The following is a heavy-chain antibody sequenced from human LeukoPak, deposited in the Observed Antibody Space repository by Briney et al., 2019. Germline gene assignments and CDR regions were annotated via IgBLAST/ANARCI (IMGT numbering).Heavy chain of an antibody. V-gene: IGHV3-49*04. J-gene: IGHJ4*02. CDR3: TRPGYDILTGYSAYYFDY. D-gene: IGHD3-9*01. CDR1: GFTFGDYA. CDR2: IRSKAYGGTT. Sequence: GGSLRLSCTASGFTFGDYAMIWVRGAPGKGLVGVGFIRSKAYGGTTEYAASVKGRFTISRDDSKSIAYLQMNSLKTEDTAVYYCTRPGYDILTGYSAYYFDYWGQGTLVTVSS.